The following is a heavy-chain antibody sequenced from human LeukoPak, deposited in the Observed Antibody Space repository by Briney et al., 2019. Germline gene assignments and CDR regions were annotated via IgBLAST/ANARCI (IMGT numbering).Heavy chain of an antibody. CDR3: TRDQTPYY. V-gene: IGHV3-49*04. Sequence: GGSLRLSCTGSGFTFGDYVMSWVRQAPGKGLEWVAFIKSYTFGGTTEYAASVKGRFTISRDDSKGIAYLQMNSLKTEDTAVYYCTRDQTPYYWGQGTLVTVSS. CDR2: IKSYTFGGTT. CDR1: GFTFGDYV. J-gene: IGHJ4*02.